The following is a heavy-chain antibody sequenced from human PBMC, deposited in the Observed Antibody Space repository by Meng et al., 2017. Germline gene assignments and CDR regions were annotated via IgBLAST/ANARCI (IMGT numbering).Heavy chain of an antibody. Sequence: GSLRLSCAVYGGSFSGYYWSWIRQPPGKGLEWIGEINHSGSTNYNPSLKSRVTISVDTSKNQFSLKPSSVTAADTAVYYCASADYGDYLPTHHWGQGTLVTVSS. CDR1: GGSFSGYY. CDR3: ASADYGDYLPTHH. CDR2: INHSGST. D-gene: IGHD4-17*01. V-gene: IGHV4-34*01. J-gene: IGHJ5*02.